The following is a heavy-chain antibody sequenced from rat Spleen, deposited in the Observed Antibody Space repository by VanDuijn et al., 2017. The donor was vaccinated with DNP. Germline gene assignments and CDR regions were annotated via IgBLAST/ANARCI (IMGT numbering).Heavy chain of an antibody. CDR2: INTGSGGA. V-gene: IGHV1-43*01. J-gene: IGHJ3*01. D-gene: IGHD4-3*01. CDR3: ARRSGYGNWFAY. CDR1: GYSFTSYY. Sequence: QVQLQQSGAELARPGSSVKISCKASGYSFTSYYMAWIKQTTGQGLEYIGSINTGSGGAHYNEKFQGKATVTVDKSSSTAYMQLSSLTPVDTAVYYCARRSGYGNWFAYWGHGTLVTVSS.